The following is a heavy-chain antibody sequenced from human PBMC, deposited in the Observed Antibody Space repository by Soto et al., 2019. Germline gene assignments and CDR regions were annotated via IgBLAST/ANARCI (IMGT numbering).Heavy chain of an antibody. J-gene: IGHJ4*02. D-gene: IGHD3-3*01. V-gene: IGHV2-5*02. Sequence: SGPTLVHPTQTLTLTCTFSGFSLSTSGVGVGWIRQPPGKALEWLALIYWDDDKGYSPSLKSRLTITKDTAKNQVVLTMTNMDPVDTATYYCAHAYTILESAYYFDYWGQGTLVTVSS. CDR2: IYWDDDK. CDR1: GFSLSTSGVG. CDR3: AHAYTILESAYYFDY.